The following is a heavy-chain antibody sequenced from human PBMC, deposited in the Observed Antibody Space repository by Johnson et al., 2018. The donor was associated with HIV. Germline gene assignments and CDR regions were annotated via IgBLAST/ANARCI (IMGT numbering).Heavy chain of an antibody. CDR2: IRYDGSNK. CDR3: ATGVVWTAMNDAFDI. CDR1: GFTFSSYG. V-gene: IGHV3-30*02. Sequence: QMQLVESGGGVVQPGRSLRLSCAASGFTFSSYGMHWVRQAPGKGLEWVAFIRYDGSNKYYADSVKGRFTISRDNSKNTLYLQMNSLRAEDTAVYYCATGVVWTAMNDAFDIWGQGTMVTVSS. D-gene: IGHD2-21*02. J-gene: IGHJ3*02.